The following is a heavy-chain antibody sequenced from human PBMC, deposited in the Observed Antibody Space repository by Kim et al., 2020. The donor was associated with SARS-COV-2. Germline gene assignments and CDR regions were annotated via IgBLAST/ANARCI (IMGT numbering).Heavy chain of an antibody. J-gene: IGHJ5*01. D-gene: IGHD6-6*01. CDR1: GFTFSSYP. Sequence: GGSLRLSCAASGFTFSSYPMSWVRQAPGKGLEWVSSLTGGSTSTYYADSVKGRFTISRDNSRNTLYLQLSSLRAEDTAIYYCARESTSSSWGDWFDSWGQGTLVTVSS. V-gene: IGHV3-23*01. CDR3: ARESTSSSWGDWFDS. CDR2: LTGGSTST.